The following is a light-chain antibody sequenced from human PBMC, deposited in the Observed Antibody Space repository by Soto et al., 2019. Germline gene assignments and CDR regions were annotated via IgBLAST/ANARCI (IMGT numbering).Light chain of an antibody. J-gene: IGLJ2*01. Sequence: QSALTQPPSASGSPGQSVTISCTGTSSDVGGYNYVSWDQQHPGKAPKLMIYEVTKRPSGVPDRFSGSKSGNTASLIVSGLQAEDEADYYCSSYAGSNNFVVFGGGTKLTVL. CDR3: SSYAGSNNFVV. CDR2: EVT. V-gene: IGLV2-8*01. CDR1: SSDVGGYNY.